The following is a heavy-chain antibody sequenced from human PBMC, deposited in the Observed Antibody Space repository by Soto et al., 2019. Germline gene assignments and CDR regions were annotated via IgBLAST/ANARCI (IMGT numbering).Heavy chain of an antibody. J-gene: IGHJ5*02. CDR1: GCSLSSYD. V-gene: IGHV4-59*01. CDR2: IYYSGST. D-gene: IGHD6-13*01. Sequence: PSETLSLTCTFSGCSLSSYDWIWIRPPPGKGLEWIGYIYYSGSTNYNPSLKSRVTISVDTSKNQFSLKLSSVTAADTAVYYCARDKVAQIAAAGRGDPYNWFDPWGQGTLVTVSS. CDR3: ARDKVAQIAAAGRGDPYNWFDP.